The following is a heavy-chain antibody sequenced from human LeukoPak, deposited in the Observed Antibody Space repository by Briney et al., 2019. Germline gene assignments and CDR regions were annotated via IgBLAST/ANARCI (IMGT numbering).Heavy chain of an antibody. J-gene: IGHJ6*01. CDR1: GFTFDDYG. Sequence: GGSLRLSCAASGFTFDDYGMSWVRQAPGKGLEWVAGINWNGSNTGYADSVKGRFTIFRGNAKNSLLLQMNSLRAEDTAVYYCAELGITMIGCVWGKGTTVTISP. CDR3: AELGITMIGCV. V-gene: IGHV3-20*04. CDR2: INWNGSNT. D-gene: IGHD3-10*02.